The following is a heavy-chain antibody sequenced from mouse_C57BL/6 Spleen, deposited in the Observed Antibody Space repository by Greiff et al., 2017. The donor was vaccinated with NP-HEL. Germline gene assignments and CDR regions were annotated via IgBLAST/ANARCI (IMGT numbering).Heavy chain of an antibody. Sequence: VKLQESGAELARPGASVKLSCKASGYTFTSYGISWVKQRTGQGLEWIGEIYPRSGNTYYNEKFKGKATLTADKSSSTAYMELRSLTSEDSAVYFCARWIYYDYDGYFDVWGTGTTVTVSS. V-gene: IGHV1-81*01. D-gene: IGHD2-4*01. CDR2: IYPRSGNT. CDR1: GYTFTSYG. J-gene: IGHJ1*03. CDR3: ARWIYYDYDGYFDV.